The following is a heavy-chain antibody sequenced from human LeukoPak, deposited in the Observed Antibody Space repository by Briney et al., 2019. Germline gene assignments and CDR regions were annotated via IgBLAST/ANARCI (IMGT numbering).Heavy chain of an antibody. CDR1: GFTFSGSA. Sequence: GGSLRLSCAASGFTFSGSAIHWVRQAPGKGLEWVGRIKGKIDGGTTEHVAPVQGKFTISRDDSKNTLYLQMNSLKTEDTAVYYCTTVGLYDILTGHYHDSFDRWGQGTMVTVSS. J-gene: IGHJ3*01. V-gene: IGHV3-15*01. D-gene: IGHD3-9*01. CDR3: TTVGLYDILTGHYHDSFDR. CDR2: IKGKIDGGTT.